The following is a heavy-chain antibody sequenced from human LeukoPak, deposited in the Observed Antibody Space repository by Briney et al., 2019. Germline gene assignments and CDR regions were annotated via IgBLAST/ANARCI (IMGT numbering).Heavy chain of an antibody. D-gene: IGHD3-3*01. CDR2: ISWDGGST. J-gene: IGHJ6*03. CDR3: ARDQVLRFLEWFQGGYYYYYMDV. V-gene: IGHV3-43*01. Sequence: GGSLRLSCAASGFTFDDYTMHWVRQAPGKGLEWVSLISWDGGSTYYADSVKGRFTISRDNSKNSLYLQMNSLRAEDTAVYYRARDQVLRFLEWFQGGYYYYYMDVWGKGTTVTVSS. CDR1: GFTFDDYT.